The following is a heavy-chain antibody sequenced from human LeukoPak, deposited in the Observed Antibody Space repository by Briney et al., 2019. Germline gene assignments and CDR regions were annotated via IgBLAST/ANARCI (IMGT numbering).Heavy chain of an antibody. CDR3: ATGIAVAGTLWY. CDR2: INHSGST. D-gene: IGHD6-19*01. CDR1: GGSFSGYY. V-gene: IGHV4-34*01. Sequence: KTSETLSLTCAVYGGSFSGYYWSWIRQPPGKGLEWIGEINHSGSTNYNPSLKSRVTISVDTSKNQFSLKLSSVTAADTAVYYCATGIAVAGTLWYWGQGTLVTVSS. J-gene: IGHJ4*02.